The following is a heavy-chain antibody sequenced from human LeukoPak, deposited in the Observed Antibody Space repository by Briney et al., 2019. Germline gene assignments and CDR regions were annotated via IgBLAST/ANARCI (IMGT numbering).Heavy chain of an antibody. Sequence: AGGSLRLSCAASGFTFSDYYMSWIRQAPGKGPEWVSYISSSGSTIYYADSVKGRFTISRDNAKNSLYLQMNSLRAEDTAVYYCARVRAYYYYGMDVWGQGTTVTVSS. CDR2: ISSSGSTI. V-gene: IGHV3-11*01. CDR3: ARVRAYYYYGMDV. J-gene: IGHJ6*02. CDR1: GFTFSDYY.